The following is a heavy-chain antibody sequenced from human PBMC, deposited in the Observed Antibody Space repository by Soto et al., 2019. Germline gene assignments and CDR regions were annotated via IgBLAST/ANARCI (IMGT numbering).Heavy chain of an antibody. J-gene: IGHJ6*03. V-gene: IGHV1-8*01. Sequence: ASVKVSCKASGYTFTSYDINWVRQATGQGLEWMGWMNPNSGNTGYAQKFQGRVTMTRNTSISTAYMELSSLRSEDTAVYYCARVSSMFYDFWSGYYPYCYYYYMDVWGKGTTVTVSS. D-gene: IGHD3-3*01. CDR2: MNPNSGNT. CDR3: ARVSSMFYDFWSGYYPYCYYYYMDV. CDR1: GYTFTSYD.